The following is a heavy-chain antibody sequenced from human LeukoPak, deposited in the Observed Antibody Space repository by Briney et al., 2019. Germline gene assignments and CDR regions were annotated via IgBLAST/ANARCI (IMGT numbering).Heavy chain of an antibody. V-gene: IGHV4-39*01. J-gene: IGHJ4*02. CDR3: ARLLKVGDRYFNY. CDR1: GGSISGSSYY. D-gene: IGHD3-16*01. Sequence: SETLSLTCTVSGGSISGSSYYWGWIRQPPGKGLEWIGSIYYSGSTYYNPSLKSRVTISVDTSKNQFSLNLSSVTAADTAVYYCARLLKVGDRYFNYWGQGTLVTVSS. CDR2: IYYSGST.